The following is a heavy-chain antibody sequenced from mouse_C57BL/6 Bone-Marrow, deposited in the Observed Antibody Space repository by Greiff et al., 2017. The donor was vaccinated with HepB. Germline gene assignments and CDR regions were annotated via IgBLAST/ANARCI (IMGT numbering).Heavy chain of an antibody. CDR1: GYTFTSYW. CDR3: ARGGYGSSAVLDV. CDR2: IDPSGSYT. D-gene: IGHD1-1*01. J-gene: IGHJ1*03. V-gene: IGHV1-69*01. Sequence: QVHVKQPGAELVMPGASVKLSCKASGYTFTSYWMHWVKQRPGQGLEWIGEIDPSGSYTNYNQKFKGKSTLTVDKSSSTAYMQLSSLPSEDSAVYYCARGGYGSSAVLDVWGTGTTVTVSS.